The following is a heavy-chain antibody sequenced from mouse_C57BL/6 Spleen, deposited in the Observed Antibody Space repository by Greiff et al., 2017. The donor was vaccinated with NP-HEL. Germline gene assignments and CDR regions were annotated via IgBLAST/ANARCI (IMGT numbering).Heavy chain of an antibody. J-gene: IGHJ3*01. CDR1: GYTFTDYE. V-gene: IGHV1-15*01. D-gene: IGHD2-4*01. CDR2: IDPETGGT. CDR3: TRSGGDYDRFAY. Sequence: QVQLQQSGAELVRPGASVTLSCKASGYTFTDYEMHWVKQTPVHGLEWIGAIDPETGGTAYNQKFKGKAILTADKSSSTAYMELRSLTSEDSAVYYFTRSGGDYDRFAYWGQGTLVTVSA.